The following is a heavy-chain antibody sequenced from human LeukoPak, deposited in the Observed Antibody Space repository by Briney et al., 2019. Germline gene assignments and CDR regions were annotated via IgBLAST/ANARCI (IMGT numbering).Heavy chain of an antibody. CDR3: ARANYCSGDSCYKGFDP. CDR2: IYYSGST. Sequence: SETLSLTCTVSGGSISSYYWSWIRQPPGKGLEWIGYIYYSGSTNYNPSLKSRVTISVDTSKNQFSLKLSSVTAADTAVYYCARANYCSGDSCYKGFDPWGQGTLVTVSS. V-gene: IGHV4-59*01. J-gene: IGHJ5*02. D-gene: IGHD2-15*01. CDR1: GGSISSYY.